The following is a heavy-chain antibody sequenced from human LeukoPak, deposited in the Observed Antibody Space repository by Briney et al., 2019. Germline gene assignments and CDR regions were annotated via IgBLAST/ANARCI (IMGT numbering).Heavy chain of an antibody. J-gene: IGHJ4*03. CDR3: ARDELAAANFDY. V-gene: IGHV4-31*03. CDR2: IYYSGST. D-gene: IGHD3-3*02. Sequence: SETLSLTCTVSGGSISSGGYYWSWIRQHPGKGLEWIGYIYYSGSTYYNPSLKSRVTISVDTSKNQFSLKLSSVTAADTAVYYCARDELAAANFDYWGQGTLVTGSS. CDR1: GGSISSGGYY.